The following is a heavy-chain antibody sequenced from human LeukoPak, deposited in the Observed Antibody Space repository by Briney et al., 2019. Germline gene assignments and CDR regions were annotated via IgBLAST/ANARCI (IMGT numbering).Heavy chain of an antibody. CDR1: GYTFTGYY. D-gene: IGHD1-26*01. CDR2: INPNSGGT. CDR3: ARGRIMGATRPDAYAFDI. J-gene: IGHJ3*02. Sequence: ASVKVSCKASGYTFTGYYMHWVRQAPGQGLEWMGWINPNSGGTNYAQKFQGRVTMTRDTSISTAYMELSRLRSDDTAVYYCARGRIMGATRPDAYAFDIWGQGTMVTVSS. V-gene: IGHV1-2*02.